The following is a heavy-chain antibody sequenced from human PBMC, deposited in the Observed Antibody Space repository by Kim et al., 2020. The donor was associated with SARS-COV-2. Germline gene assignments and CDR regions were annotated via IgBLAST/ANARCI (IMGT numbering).Heavy chain of an antibody. CDR3: PKVAQTILVSQFDY. V-gene: IGHV3-30*18. CDR1: GFTFSNYG. Sequence: GGSLRLSCAASGFTFSNYGMHWVRQAPGKGLEWVAIISYDGNNKYYADSVKGRFTISRDNSKNTLYLQMNSLRAEDTAVYYCPKVAQTILVSQFDYWGQGTLVTVSS. CDR2: ISYDGNNK. J-gene: IGHJ4*02. D-gene: IGHD3-3*01.